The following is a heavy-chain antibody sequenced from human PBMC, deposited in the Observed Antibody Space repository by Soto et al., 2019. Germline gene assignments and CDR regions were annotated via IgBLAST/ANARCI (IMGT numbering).Heavy chain of an antibody. CDR1: GFVFKDSS. CDR2: IRDRAFSYAT. V-gene: IGHV3-73*01. CDR3: TRLISAAQDY. Sequence: EVLLVESGGGLVQPGGSRKLSCEASGFVFKDSSIHWVRQASGKGLEWVGRIRDRAFSYATAYAASVKGRFTISRDDSTNTAYLQMNSLKTEDTAIYYCTRLISAAQDYWGQGTLVTVSS. D-gene: IGHD3-10*01. J-gene: IGHJ4*02.